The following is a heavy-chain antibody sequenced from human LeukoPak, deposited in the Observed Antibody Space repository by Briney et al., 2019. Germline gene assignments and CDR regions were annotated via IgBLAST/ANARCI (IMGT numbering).Heavy chain of an antibody. CDR2: VNRDGTEK. V-gene: IGHV3-7*04. CDR3: VRGDWYFES. CDR1: GFNFSDSR. J-gene: IGHJ4*02. D-gene: IGHD2-21*01. Sequence: PGGSLRLSCATSGFNFSDSRMTWVRQAPGKGLQWVANVNRDGTEKHFLDSVEGRFTISRDNANQALYVQMSSLTPQDTAVYFCVRGDWYFESWGQGALVTVSS.